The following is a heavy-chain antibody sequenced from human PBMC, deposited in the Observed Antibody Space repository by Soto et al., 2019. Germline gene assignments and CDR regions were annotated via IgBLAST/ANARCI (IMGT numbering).Heavy chain of an antibody. D-gene: IGHD4-17*01. CDR3: AIPRTNYRDPYYYYYYGMDV. CDR2: MNPNSGNT. Sequence: ASVKVSCKASGYTFTSYDINWVRQATGQGLEWMGWMNPNSGNTGYAQKFQGRVTMTRNTSISTAYMELSSLRSEDTAVYYCAIPRTNYRDPYYYYYYGMDVWGQGTTVTVSS. J-gene: IGHJ6*02. CDR1: GYTFTSYD. V-gene: IGHV1-8*01.